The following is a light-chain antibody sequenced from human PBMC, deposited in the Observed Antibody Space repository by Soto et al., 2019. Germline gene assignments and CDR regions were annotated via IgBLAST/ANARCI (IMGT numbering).Light chain of an antibody. J-gene: IGLJ1*01. CDR2: EVS. Sequence: QSVLTQPASVSGSPGQSITISCTGTSSDVGGYNYVSWYQQHPGKAPKLMIYEVSNRPSGVSNRFSGSKSGNTASPTISGLQAEDGADYYCSSYTSSSTPYVFGTGTKVTVL. CDR3: SSYTSSSTPYV. V-gene: IGLV2-14*01. CDR1: SSDVGGYNY.